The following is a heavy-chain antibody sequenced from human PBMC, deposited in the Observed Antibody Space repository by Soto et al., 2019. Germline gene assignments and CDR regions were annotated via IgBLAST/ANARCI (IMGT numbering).Heavy chain of an antibody. CDR2: MDPNSGNT. J-gene: IGHJ6*02. V-gene: IGHV1-8*01. CDR3: ARAYGDYVGYYYGMDV. D-gene: IGHD4-17*01. Sequence: ASVKVSCKASGYTFTIYDINWVLQSTLQGLEWMGCMDPNSGNTGYAQKFQGRVTMTRNTSISTAYMELSSLRSEDTAVYYCARAYGDYVGYYYGMDVWGQGTTVTVSS. CDR1: GYTFTIYD.